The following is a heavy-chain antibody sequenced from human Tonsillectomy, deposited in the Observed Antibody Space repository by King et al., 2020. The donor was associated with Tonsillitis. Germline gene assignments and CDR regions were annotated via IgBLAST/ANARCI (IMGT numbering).Heavy chain of an antibody. V-gene: IGHV5-51*01. CDR3: ARHYCPNGICLSFDY. CDR1: GYSFTSYW. CDR2: IYPDDSDT. J-gene: IGHJ4*02. Sequence: VQLVESGAEVKKPGESLKISCKGSGYSFTSYWIGWVRQMPGKGLEWMGIIYPDDSDTRYSPSFQGHVTISADKSISTAYLQWSSLKASDTAMYYCARHYCPNGICLSFDYWGQGTLGTVSS. D-gene: IGHD2-8*01.